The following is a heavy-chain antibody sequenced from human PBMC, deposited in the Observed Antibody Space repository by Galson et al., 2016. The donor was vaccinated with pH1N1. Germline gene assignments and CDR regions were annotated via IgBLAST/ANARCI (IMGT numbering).Heavy chain of an antibody. Sequence: SLRLSCAASGFTFTSYAMHWVRQAPGKGLEWVAVILYDGTNEYYADSVKGRFTISRDKTQSTVYLQMNSLRTEDTAVYYCARDREYSGHEGSHWAQGTLVIVSS. CDR2: ILYDGTNE. J-gene: IGHJ4*02. CDR1: GFTFTSYA. D-gene: IGHD5-12*01. V-gene: IGHV3-30*04. CDR3: ARDREYSGHEGSH.